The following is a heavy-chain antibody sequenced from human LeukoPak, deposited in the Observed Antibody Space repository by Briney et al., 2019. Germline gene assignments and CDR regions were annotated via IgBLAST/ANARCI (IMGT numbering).Heavy chain of an antibody. CDR1: GFTVSSNY. V-gene: IGHV3-66*01. Sequence: GGSLRLSCAASGFTVSSNYMSWVRQAPGKGLEWVSVIYSGGSTYYADSVKGRFTISRDNAKNSLYLQMNSLRAEDTAVYYCARAGYSGSYYKSYYFDYWGQGTLVTVSS. J-gene: IGHJ4*02. CDR2: IYSGGST. CDR3: ARAGYSGSYYKSYYFDY. D-gene: IGHD1-26*01.